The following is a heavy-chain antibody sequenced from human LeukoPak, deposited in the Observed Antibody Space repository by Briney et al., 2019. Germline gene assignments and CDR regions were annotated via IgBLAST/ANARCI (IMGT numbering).Heavy chain of an antibody. CDR1: GGTFSSYA. CDR2: INPNSGGT. CDR3: ARWGRGHSSSAPPDY. D-gene: IGHD6-6*01. Sequence: ASVKVSCKASGGTFSSYAISWVRPAPGQGLEWMGWINPNSGGTNYAQKFQGRVTMTRDTSISTAYMEPSRLRSDDTAVYYCARWGRGHSSSAPPDYWGQGTLVTVSS. J-gene: IGHJ4*02. V-gene: IGHV1-2*02.